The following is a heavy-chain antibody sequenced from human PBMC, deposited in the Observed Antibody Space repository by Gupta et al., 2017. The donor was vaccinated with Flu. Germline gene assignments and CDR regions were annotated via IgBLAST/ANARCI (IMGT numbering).Heavy chain of an antibody. CDR1: GYTFTGYF. J-gene: IGHJ4*02. CDR2: INPNSGGT. D-gene: IGHD3-22*01. V-gene: IGHV1-2*02. Sequence: QVQLVQSGAEVKKPGASVKVSCKASGYTFTGYFMHWVGQAPGQGLEWMGWINPNSGGTNYAQKFQGRVTMTRDTSISTAYMELSRLRSDDTAVYYCARSGYYYDSSGYYEVLDYWGQGTLVTVSS. CDR3: ARSGYYYDSSGYYEVLDY.